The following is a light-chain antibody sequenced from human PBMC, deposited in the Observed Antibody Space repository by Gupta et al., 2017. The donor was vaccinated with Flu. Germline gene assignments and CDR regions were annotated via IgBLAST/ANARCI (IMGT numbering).Light chain of an antibody. CDR3: RQSIQLPLT. Sequence: EIVMTYTRLSLSVTPGQPASISCKSSQSLLHSDGKNYLYWYLQKPGQPPQLLIYEGSNRCSGVPDRFSGNGSGTXFTLKIXRVEAEDVGVYYCRQSIQLPLTFGXGTKVEIK. J-gene: IGKJ4*01. V-gene: IGKV2D-29*01. CDR1: QSLLHSDGKNY. CDR2: EGS.